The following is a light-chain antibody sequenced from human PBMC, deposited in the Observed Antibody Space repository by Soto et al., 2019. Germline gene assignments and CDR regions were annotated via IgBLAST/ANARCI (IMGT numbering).Light chain of an antibody. Sequence: QSALTQPASVSRSPGQSITISCTGTSSDIGVYNYVSWYQHHPGKAPKLIMYDVSNRPSGVSNRFSGSKSGNTASLTISGLQPEDEADYYCCSYTTSNTRQIVFGTRTKVTVL. CDR3: CSYTTSNTRQIV. CDR2: DVS. CDR1: SSDIGVYNY. V-gene: IGLV2-14*03. J-gene: IGLJ1*01.